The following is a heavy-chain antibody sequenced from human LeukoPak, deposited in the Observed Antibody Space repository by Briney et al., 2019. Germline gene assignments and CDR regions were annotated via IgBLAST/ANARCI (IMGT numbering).Heavy chain of an antibody. J-gene: IGHJ4*02. CDR1: GGSFSGYY. CDR3: ARDRQQLVRGDYFDY. CDR2: INHSGST. D-gene: IGHD6-13*01. Sequence: SETLSLTCAVYGGSFSGYYWSWIRQPPGKGLEWIGEINHSGSTNYNPSLKSRVTISVDTSKNQFSLKLRSVTAADTGVYYCARDRQQLVRGDYFDYWGQGTLVTVAS. V-gene: IGHV4-34*01.